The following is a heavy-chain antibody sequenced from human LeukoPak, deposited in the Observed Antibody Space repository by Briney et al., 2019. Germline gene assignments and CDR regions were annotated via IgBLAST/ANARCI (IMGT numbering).Heavy chain of an antibody. D-gene: IGHD3-3*01. V-gene: IGHV3-23*01. CDR2: ISGSGGST. CDR3: AKGKTYYDFWSGPYY. J-gene: IGHJ4*02. CDR1: GFTFSSYA. Sequence: GGSLRLSCAASGFTFSSYAMSWVHQAPGKGLEWVSAISGSGGSTYYADSVKGRFAISRDNSKNTLYLQMNSLRAEDTAVYYCAKGKTYYDFWSGPYYWGQGTLVTVSS.